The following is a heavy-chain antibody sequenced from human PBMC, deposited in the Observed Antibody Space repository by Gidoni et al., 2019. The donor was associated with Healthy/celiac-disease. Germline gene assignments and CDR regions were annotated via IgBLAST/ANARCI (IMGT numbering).Heavy chain of an antibody. CDR3: ARGPDIVVVPAAIVYYYYYYMNV. V-gene: IGHV1-2*02. Sequence: QVQLVQSGAQVKNPGASVTVSCKASGYTFTGYYMHWLRPDPGQGLEWMGWINPNSGGTNYSQKFQGRVTMTRDTSISTAYMELSRRRSDDTAVYYCARGPDIVVVPAAIVYYYYYYMNVWGRGTTVTVSS. CDR1: GYTFTGYY. J-gene: IGHJ6*03. D-gene: IGHD2-2*01. CDR2: INPNSGGT.